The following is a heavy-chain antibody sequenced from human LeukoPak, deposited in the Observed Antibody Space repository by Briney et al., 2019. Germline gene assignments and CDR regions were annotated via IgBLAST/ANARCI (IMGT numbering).Heavy chain of an antibody. CDR2: IKPSGTET. Sequence: PGGSLRISCAASGFTFSTYWMTWVRQAPGKGLEWVANIKPSGTETYYGDPVKGRFTISRDNAKNLLYLQMSSLRAEDTAVYSCGRFGDEAGIDNWGQGTLDTVSS. CDR1: GFTFSTYW. CDR3: GRFGDEAGIDN. V-gene: IGHV3-7*01. J-gene: IGHJ4*02. D-gene: IGHD3-10*01.